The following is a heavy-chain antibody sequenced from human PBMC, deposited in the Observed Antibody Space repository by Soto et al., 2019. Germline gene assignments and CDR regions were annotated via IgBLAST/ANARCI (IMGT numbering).Heavy chain of an antibody. CDR2: ISSSSSYT. CDR3: ARVIKVGNTGYYFYY. CDR1: GFTFSDYY. J-gene: IGHJ4*02. Sequence: GGYLRLSCAASGFTFSDYYMSWIRQAPGKGLEWVSYISSSSSYTNYADSVKGRFTISRDNAKSSLYLQMDGLRAEDTAVYYCARVIKVGNTGYYFYYWARGALVTVSS. V-gene: IGHV3-11*06. D-gene: IGHD1-26*01.